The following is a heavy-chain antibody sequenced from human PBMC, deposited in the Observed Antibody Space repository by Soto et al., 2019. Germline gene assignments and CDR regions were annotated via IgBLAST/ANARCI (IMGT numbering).Heavy chain of an antibody. CDR1: GGSFSGYY. CDR2: INHSGST. CDR3: ARQQNGVCYTPCLPQNWFDP. Sequence: SETLSLTCAVYGGSFSGYYWSWIRQPPGKGLEWIGEINHSGSTNYNPSLKSRVTISVDTSKNQFSLKLSSVTAADTAVYYCARQQNGVCYTPCLPQNWFDPWGQGTLVTVSS. J-gene: IGHJ5*02. V-gene: IGHV4-34*01. D-gene: IGHD2-8*01.